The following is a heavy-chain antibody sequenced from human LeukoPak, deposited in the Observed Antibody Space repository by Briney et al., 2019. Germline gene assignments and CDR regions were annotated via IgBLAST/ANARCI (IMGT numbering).Heavy chain of an antibody. Sequence: GRSLRLSCTTSGFTFSSSAMHWVRQAPGKGLEWVAVISYDGSSKYYAESMKGRFTISRDNSKSTLYLQMNSLRAEDTAVYYCARDQRPYYYDSTGYGDYWGQGTLVTVSS. V-gene: IGHV3-30-3*01. J-gene: IGHJ4*02. CDR3: ARDQRPYYYDSTGYGDY. CDR2: ISYDGSSK. CDR1: GFTFSSSA. D-gene: IGHD3-22*01.